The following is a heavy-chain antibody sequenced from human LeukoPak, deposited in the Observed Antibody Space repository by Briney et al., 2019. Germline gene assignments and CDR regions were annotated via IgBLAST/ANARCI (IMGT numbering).Heavy chain of an antibody. CDR3: AREESTRDGYAATSFDY. CDR1: GFTFSSYA. Sequence: GGSLRLSCEGSGFTFSSYAMNWVRQAPGKGLEWVSSISSSSSYIYYADSVKGRFTISRDNAKNSLYLQMNSLRAEDTAVYYCAREESTRDGYAATSFDYWGQGTLVTVSS. J-gene: IGHJ4*02. D-gene: IGHD3-16*01. CDR2: ISSSSSYI. V-gene: IGHV3-21*01.